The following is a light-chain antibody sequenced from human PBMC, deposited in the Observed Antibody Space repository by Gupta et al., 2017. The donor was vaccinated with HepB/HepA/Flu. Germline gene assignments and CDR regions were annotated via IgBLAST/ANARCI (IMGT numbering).Light chain of an antibody. CDR3: QVWDGRSDLVV. V-gene: IGLV3-21*04. CDR2: YTS. CDR1: NIGSLR. Sequence: SFVLPQLPPVPVAPGLTARLTSGGNNIGSLRVNWYQQRPGQAPVLVISYTSDRPSGIPERFAGSNSGNTATLPISRVEAGDEADYYCQVWDGRSDLVVFGGGTKLTVL. J-gene: IGLJ2*01.